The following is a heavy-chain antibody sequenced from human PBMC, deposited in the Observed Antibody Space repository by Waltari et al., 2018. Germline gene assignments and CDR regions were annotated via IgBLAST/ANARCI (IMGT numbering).Heavy chain of an antibody. Sequence: EVNLVESGGGLVRPGGSLGLPWETSCFTFNLNDITWVRQAPGKGLEWVSLISSTGTYTFYADSVKGRFSISRDNAQTSVYLQLNSLKVEDTAVYYCARAGRNGYSYLDYWGQGTLVTVST. CDR3: ARAGRNGYSYLDY. CDR1: CFTFNLND. CDR2: ISSTGTYT. D-gene: IGHD2-15*01. J-gene: IGHJ4*02. V-gene: IGHV3-21*01.